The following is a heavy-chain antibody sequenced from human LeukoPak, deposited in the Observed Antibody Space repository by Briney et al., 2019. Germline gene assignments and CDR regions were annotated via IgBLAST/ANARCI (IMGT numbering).Heavy chain of an antibody. CDR2: INHSGST. CDR3: ARGYSSSSLRGYWFDP. D-gene: IGHD6-6*01. J-gene: IGHJ5*02. V-gene: IGHV4-34*01. CDR1: GGSFSGYY. Sequence: NPSETLSLTCAVYGGSFSGYYWSWIRQPPGKGLEWIGEINHSGSTNYNPSLKSRVTISVDTSKNQFSLKLSSVTAADTAVYYCARGYSSSSLRGYWFDPWGQGTLVTVSS.